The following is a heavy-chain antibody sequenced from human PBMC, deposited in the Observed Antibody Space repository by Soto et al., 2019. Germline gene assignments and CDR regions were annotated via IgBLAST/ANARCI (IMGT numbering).Heavy chain of an antibody. CDR3: ARSRYDSSGYHHFQH. V-gene: IGHV3-33*01. CDR1: GFTFSTYG. J-gene: IGHJ1*01. D-gene: IGHD3-22*01. CDR2: IWYDGSNK. Sequence: LRLSCAASGFTFSTYGMHWVRQAPGKGLEWVAVIWYDGSNKYNADSVKGRFTISRDNSKNTLYLRMNSLRADDTAVYYCARSRYDSSGYHHFQHWEQGSLVATSS.